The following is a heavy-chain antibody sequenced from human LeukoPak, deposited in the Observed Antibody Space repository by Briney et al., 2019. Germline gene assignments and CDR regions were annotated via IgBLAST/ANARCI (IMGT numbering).Heavy chain of an antibody. CDR1: GGSVSSYY. V-gene: IGHV4-59*02. CDR2: IYDRGST. CDR3: ARGRTFDN. J-gene: IGHJ4*02. Sequence: SETLSLTCTVSGGSVSSYYWSWIRQPPGKGLEWIGNIYDRGSTKYNPSLKSRVTISVDTSKDQFSLRLSSVTAADTAVYYCARGRTFDNWGQGTLVTVSS.